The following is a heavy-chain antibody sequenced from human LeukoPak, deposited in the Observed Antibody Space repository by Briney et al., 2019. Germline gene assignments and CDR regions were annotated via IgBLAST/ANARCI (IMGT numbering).Heavy chain of an antibody. CDR1: GFTFDDYA. CDR2: ISWNSGSI. D-gene: IGHD4-23*01. J-gene: IGHJ4*02. V-gene: IGHV3-9*01. Sequence: GRSLRLSCAASGFTFDDYAMHWVRQAPGKGLEWVSGISWNSGSIGYADSVRGRFTISRDNAKNSLYLQINSLRAEDTALYYCAKDRLLAYGGFDYWGQGTLVTVSS. CDR3: AKDRLLAYGGFDY.